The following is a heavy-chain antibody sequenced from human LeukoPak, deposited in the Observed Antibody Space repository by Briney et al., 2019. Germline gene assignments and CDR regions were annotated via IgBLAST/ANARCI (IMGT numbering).Heavy chain of an antibody. CDR1: GFTFSAYE. CDR3: VRDDFGAHEF. D-gene: IGHD4-17*01. J-gene: IGHJ4*02. Sequence: GGSLRLSCTASGFTFSAYEMNWVRQAPGKGLEWVANIKQDGSEKYYVDSVKGRFTISRDNAKNSLYLQMNSLRAEGTAVYYCVRDDFGAHEFWGQGTLVTVSS. CDR2: IKQDGSEK. V-gene: IGHV3-7*05.